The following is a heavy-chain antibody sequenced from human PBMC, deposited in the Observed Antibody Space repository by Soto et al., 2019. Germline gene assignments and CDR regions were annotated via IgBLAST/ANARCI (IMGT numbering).Heavy chain of an antibody. V-gene: IGHV1-69*12. Sequence: QVQLVQSGAEVKKPGSSVKVSCKTSGGTFRTSAISWVRQAPGQGLEWMGGIMPVFPTPDYAQKFQGRVTITADESTGTASMELRSLRSEDTAVYYCARDKDRQQLGGNYYYIMDVWGQGTTVTVSS. CDR3: ARDKDRQQLGGNYYYIMDV. D-gene: IGHD3-3*02. CDR2: IMPVFPTP. J-gene: IGHJ6*01. CDR1: GGTFRTSA.